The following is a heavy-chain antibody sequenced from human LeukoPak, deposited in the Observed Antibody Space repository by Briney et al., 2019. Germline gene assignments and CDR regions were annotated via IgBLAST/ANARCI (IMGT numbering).Heavy chain of an antibody. CDR3: VIKTTKAIAVADYYCDY. D-gene: IGHD6-19*01. V-gene: IGHV3-64D*09. CDR1: GFTFSSYA. J-gene: IGHJ4*02. CDR2: ISSNGGST. Sequence: TGGSLRLSCSASGFTFSSYAMHWVRQAPGKGLEYVSAISSNGGSTYYADSVKGRFTISRDNSKNTLYLQMSSLRAEDTAVYYCVIKTTKAIAVADYYCDYWGQGTLVTVSS.